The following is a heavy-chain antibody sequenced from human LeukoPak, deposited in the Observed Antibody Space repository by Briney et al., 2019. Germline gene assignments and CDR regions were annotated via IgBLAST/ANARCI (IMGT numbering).Heavy chain of an antibody. J-gene: IGHJ5*02. CDR2: INIGGTNT. CDR1: GFTFNDYY. Sequence: GGSLRLSCAASGFTFNDYYMSWIRQAPGKGLEWLSYINIGGTNTHYADSVKGRFTISRDNAKKSLYLEMNNLRAEGTAVYYCATDGAGFDTWGQGVLVTVSS. V-gene: IGHV3-11*01. CDR3: ATDGAGFDT.